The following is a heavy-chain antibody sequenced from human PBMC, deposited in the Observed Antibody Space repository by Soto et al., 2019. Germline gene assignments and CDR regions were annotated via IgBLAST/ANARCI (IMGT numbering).Heavy chain of an antibody. Sequence: GGSLRLSCAASGFTFSNYAMSWVRQAPGKGLEWVSAISGSGGSTYYADSVKGRFTISRDNSKNTLYLQMNSLRAEDTAVYYCAKVPDSSGWYLGYFDYWGQGTLVTVSS. CDR2: ISGSGGST. J-gene: IGHJ4*02. CDR3: AKVPDSSGWYLGYFDY. CDR1: GFTFSNYA. V-gene: IGHV3-23*01. D-gene: IGHD6-19*01.